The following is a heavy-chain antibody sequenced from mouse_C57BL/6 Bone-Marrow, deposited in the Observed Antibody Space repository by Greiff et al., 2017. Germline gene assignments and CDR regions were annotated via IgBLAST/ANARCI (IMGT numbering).Heavy chain of an antibody. CDR1: GYTFTSYG. Sequence: QVQLQQSGAELARPGASVTLSCKASGYTFTSYGISWVKQSTGQGLEWIGEIYPRSGNTYYTEKFKGKATLTADKSSSTAYMELRSLTSEDSAVDFCARWDGGLFYAMDYWGQGTSVTVSS. D-gene: IGHD2-3*01. J-gene: IGHJ4*01. CDR3: ARWDGGLFYAMDY. V-gene: IGHV1-81*01. CDR2: IYPRSGNT.